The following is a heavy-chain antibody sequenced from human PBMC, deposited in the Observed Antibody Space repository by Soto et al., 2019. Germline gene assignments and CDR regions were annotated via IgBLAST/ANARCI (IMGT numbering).Heavy chain of an antibody. D-gene: IGHD3-10*01. CDR3: ARVDFAGLVDY. V-gene: IGHV4-59*01. J-gene: IGHJ4*02. CDR2: IYYSGST. CDR1: GGSISSYY. Sequence: SETLSLTCTVSGGSISSYYWSWIRRPPGKGLEWIGYIYYSGSTNYNPSLKSRVTISVDTSKNQFSLKLSSVTAADTAVYYCARVDFAGLVDYWGQGTLVTVSS.